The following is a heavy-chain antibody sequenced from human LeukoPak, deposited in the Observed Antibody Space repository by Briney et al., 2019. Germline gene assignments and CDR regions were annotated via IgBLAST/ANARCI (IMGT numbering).Heavy chain of an antibody. D-gene: IGHD3-10*01. CDR2: IIPMFGTA. CDR1: GGSFGNYA. CDR3: ANKRSEETKQHHYGSGSYFNPWYYAMDV. V-gene: IGHV1-69*13. J-gene: IGHJ6*02. Sequence: ASVKVSCKASGGSFGNYAFSWVRQAPGQGLEWMGGIIPMFGTAHYAQKFRGRVTITADESTSTAYMELSSLRSEDTAVYYCANKRSEETKQHHYGSGSYFNPWYYAMDVWGQGTTVTVSS.